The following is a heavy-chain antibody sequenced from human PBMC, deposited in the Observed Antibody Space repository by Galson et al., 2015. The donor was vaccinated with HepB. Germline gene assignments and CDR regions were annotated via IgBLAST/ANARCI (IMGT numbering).Heavy chain of an antibody. Sequence: QSGAEVKKPGESLKISCKGSGYSFTSYWIGWVRQMPGKGLERMGIIYPGDSDTRYSPSFQGQVTISADKSISTAYLQWSSLKASDTAMYYCARRKPAAANYNWFDPWGQGTLVTVSS. J-gene: IGHJ5*02. D-gene: IGHD6-13*01. V-gene: IGHV5-51*01. CDR3: ARRKPAAANYNWFDP. CDR1: GYSFTSYW. CDR2: IYPGDSDT.